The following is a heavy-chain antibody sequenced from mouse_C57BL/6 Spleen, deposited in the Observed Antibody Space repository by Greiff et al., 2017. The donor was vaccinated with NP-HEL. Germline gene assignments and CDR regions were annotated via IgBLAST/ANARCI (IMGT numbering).Heavy chain of an antibody. CDR3: AREGVAQATFFDY. J-gene: IGHJ2*01. CDR1: GYAFSSYW. Sequence: LVESGAELVKPGASVKISCKASGYAFSSYWMNWVKQRPGKGLEWIGQIYPGDGDTNYNGKFKGKATLTADKSSSTAYMQLSSLTSEDSAVYFCAREGVAQATFFDYWGQGTTLTVSS. D-gene: IGHD3-2*02. CDR2: IYPGDGDT. V-gene: IGHV1-80*01.